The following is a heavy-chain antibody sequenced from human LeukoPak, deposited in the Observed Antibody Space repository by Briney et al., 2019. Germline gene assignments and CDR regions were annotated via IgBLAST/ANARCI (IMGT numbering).Heavy chain of an antibody. CDR1: GGSISSYY. CDR3: ARTFQAPSYGDSDSRTKYPYSMDV. Sequence: SETLSLTCTVSGGSISSYYWSWIRQAPGKDLEWIGNIYHGGRTSYKSSLKSRVTISVDTSKNHFSLKLTSVTAADTAVYYCARTFQAPSYGDSDSRTKYPYSMDVWGQGTMVAVSS. V-gene: IGHV4-59*12. J-gene: IGHJ6*02. CDR2: IYHGGRT. D-gene: IGHD4-17*01.